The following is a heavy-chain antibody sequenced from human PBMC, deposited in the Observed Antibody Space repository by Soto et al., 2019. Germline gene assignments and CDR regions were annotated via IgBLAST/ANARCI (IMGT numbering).Heavy chain of an antibody. V-gene: IGHV3-11*01. D-gene: IGHD3-10*01. Sequence: ESGGGLVEPGGSLRLSCAASGFRFSDHYMTWIRQAPGKGLEWVSKISGGGTTTYYADSVKGRFTVSRDNAKNSLYLQMNSLRAEDTAVYYCAGDPYYYGSAFWGQGALVTVSS. CDR2: ISGGGTTT. J-gene: IGHJ4*02. CDR1: GFRFSDHY. CDR3: AGDPYYYGSAF.